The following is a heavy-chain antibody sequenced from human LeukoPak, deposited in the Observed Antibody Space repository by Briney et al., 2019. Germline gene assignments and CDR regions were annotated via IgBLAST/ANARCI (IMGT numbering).Heavy chain of an antibody. D-gene: IGHD6-19*01. CDR3: AGGWENAFDI. CDR2: IRYDGSNK. Sequence: PGGSLRLSCAASGFTFSSYGMHWVRQAPGKGLEWVAFIRYDGSNKYYADSVKGQFTISRDNSKNTLYLQMNSLRAEDTAVYYCAGGWENAFDIWGQGTMVTVSS. V-gene: IGHV3-30*02. CDR1: GFTFSSYG. J-gene: IGHJ3*02.